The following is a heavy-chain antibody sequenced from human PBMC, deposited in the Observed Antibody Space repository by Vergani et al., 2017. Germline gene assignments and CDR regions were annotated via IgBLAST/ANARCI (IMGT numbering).Heavy chain of an antibody. Sequence: QVQLVQSGAEVKKPGASVKVSCKASGYTFTSYDINWVRQATGQGLEWMGWMNPNSGNTGYAQKFQGRVTMTTDTSTSTAYMELRSLRSDDTAVYYCARDSLYSYGKKRSLFDYWGQGTLVTVSS. CDR2: MNPNSGNT. V-gene: IGHV1-8*01. CDR3: ARDSLYSYGKKRSLFDY. D-gene: IGHD5-18*01. J-gene: IGHJ4*02. CDR1: GYTFTSYD.